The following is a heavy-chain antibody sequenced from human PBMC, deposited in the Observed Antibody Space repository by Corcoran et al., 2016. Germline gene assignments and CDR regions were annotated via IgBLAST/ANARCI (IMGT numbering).Heavy chain of an antibody. V-gene: IGHV3-30*18. D-gene: IGHD3-22*01. CDR2: ISYDGSNK. CDR1: GFTFSSYG. CDR3: AKDHWDYYDRGMGYFDL. Sequence: QVQLVESGGGVVQPGRSLRLSCAASGFTFSSYGMHWVRQAPGKGLEWVAVISYDGSNKYYADSVKGRFTISRDNSKNTLYLQMNSLRAEDTAVYYCAKDHWDYYDRGMGYFDLWGRGTLVTVSS. J-gene: IGHJ2*01.